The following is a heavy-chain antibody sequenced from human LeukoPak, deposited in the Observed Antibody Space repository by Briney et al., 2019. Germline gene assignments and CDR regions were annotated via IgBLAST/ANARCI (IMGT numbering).Heavy chain of an antibody. CDR1: GFTFSSYS. Sequence: PGGSLRLSCAASGFTFSSYSMNWVRQAPGKGLEWISYISTSSNTIYYADSVKGRFTISRDNAKNSLYLQMNSLRAEGTAVYYCARDRYDSSGYWRYYFDYWGQGTLVTVSS. CDR2: ISTSSNTI. J-gene: IGHJ4*02. D-gene: IGHD3-22*01. CDR3: ARDRYDSSGYWRYYFDY. V-gene: IGHV3-48*01.